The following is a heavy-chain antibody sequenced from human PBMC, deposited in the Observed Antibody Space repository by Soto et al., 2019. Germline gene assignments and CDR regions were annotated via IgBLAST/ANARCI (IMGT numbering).Heavy chain of an antibody. J-gene: IGHJ4*02. Sequence: ASVKVSCKASGCSFSSYAISCVRQAPGQGLEWMGGIIPIFGTANYAQKFQGRVTITADESTSTAYMELSSLRSEDTAVYYCARGPLSPSYYYDSSGYFNYWGQGTLVTVSS. CDR2: IIPIFGTA. CDR1: GCSFSSYA. D-gene: IGHD3-22*01. CDR3: ARGPLSPSYYYDSSGYFNY. V-gene: IGHV1-69*13.